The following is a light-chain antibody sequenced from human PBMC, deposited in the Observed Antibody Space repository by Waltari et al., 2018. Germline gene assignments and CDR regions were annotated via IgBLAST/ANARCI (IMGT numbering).Light chain of an antibody. CDR2: AAS. CDR3: QQSYTSPQYT. Sequence: DIQMTQSPSSLSASVGARVTITCRASQSISNCLNWYHQRPGKAPQLLIVAASSLQTGGPSRFSGSGSGTDFTLTISSLQPEEFATYYCQQSYTSPQYTFGQGTKLDIK. V-gene: IGKV1-39*01. CDR1: QSISNC. J-gene: IGKJ2*01.